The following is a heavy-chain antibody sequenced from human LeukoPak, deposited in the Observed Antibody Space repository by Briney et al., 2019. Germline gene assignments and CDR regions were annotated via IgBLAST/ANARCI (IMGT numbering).Heavy chain of an antibody. CDR2: IYYSGST. J-gene: IGHJ4*02. V-gene: IGHV4-39*01. Sequence: SETLSLTCTVSGGSISSSSYYWGWIRQPPGKGLEWIGSIYYSGSTYYNPSLKSRVTISVDTSKNQFSLKLSSVTAADTAVYYCARQESHCSGGSCYEEGDYWGQGTLVTVSS. D-gene: IGHD2-15*01. CDR1: GGSISSSSYY. CDR3: ARQESHCSGGSCYEEGDY.